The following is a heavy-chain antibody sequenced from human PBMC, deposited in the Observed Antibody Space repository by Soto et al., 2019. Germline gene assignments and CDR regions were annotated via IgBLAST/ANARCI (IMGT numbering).Heavy chain of an antibody. D-gene: IGHD5-12*01. Sequence: QVQLQQWGAGLLKPSETLSLTCAVYGGSFSGYYWSWIRQPPGQGLEWIGEINHSGSTNYNPSLKSRVTISVDTSKNQFSLKLSSVTAADTAVYYCARGGRWLHPLGYWGQGTLVTVSS. CDR1: GGSFSGYY. J-gene: IGHJ4*02. CDR3: ARGGRWLHPLGY. V-gene: IGHV4-34*01. CDR2: INHSGST.